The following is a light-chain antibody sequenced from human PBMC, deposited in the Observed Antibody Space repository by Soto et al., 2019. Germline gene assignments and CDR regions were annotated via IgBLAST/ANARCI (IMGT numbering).Light chain of an antibody. CDR3: QQRYSWPRT. V-gene: IGKV3-11*01. CDR2: DTS. Sequence: EIVLTQSPATLSLSPGERATLSCRASQSVISQLSWYQHKPGQAPSLLIYDTSNRAPGIPARFSGSGSGTDFTLTISSLEPKDFAVYYCQQRYSWPRTFGQGTKVEIK. CDR1: QSVISQ. J-gene: IGKJ1*01.